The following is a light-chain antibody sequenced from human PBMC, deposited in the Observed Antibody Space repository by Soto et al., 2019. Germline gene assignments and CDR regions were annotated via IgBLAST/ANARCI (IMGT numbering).Light chain of an antibody. CDR2: WAS. Sequence: DIVMTQSPDSLAVSLGESATINCKSSQSILYSSNNKNYLAWYQQKPGQPPKLLIYWASTRECGVPDRFNVSESGTDFTLTSNSLQAEDVAVYYCQQYFSTPLTFGGGTKVEMK. J-gene: IGKJ4*01. CDR1: QSILYSSNNKNY. CDR3: QQYFSTPLT. V-gene: IGKV4-1*01.